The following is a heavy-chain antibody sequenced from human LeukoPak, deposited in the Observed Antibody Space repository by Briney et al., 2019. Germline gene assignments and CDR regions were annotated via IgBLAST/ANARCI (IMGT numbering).Heavy chain of an antibody. Sequence: PGRSLRLSCAASGFTFSNYAMHWVRQTPAKGLEWVAVISYDGSNKYYADSVKGRFTISRDNAKSSLYLQMNSLRAEDTALYYCVKGGWYAVAYYMDVWGKGTTVTVSS. J-gene: IGHJ6*03. CDR3: VKGGWYAVAYYMDV. CDR1: GFTFSNYA. CDR2: ISYDGSNK. V-gene: IGHV3-30*01. D-gene: IGHD3-16*01.